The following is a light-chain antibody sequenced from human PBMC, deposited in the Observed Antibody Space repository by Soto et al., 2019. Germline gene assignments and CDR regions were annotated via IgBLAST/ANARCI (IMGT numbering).Light chain of an antibody. V-gene: IGKV3-20*01. CDR3: QQYDTSPRT. J-gene: IGKJ1*01. Sequence: EIVLTQSPGTLSLSPGERATLSCRASQSVTSTYLGWFQQKPGQAPRLLIYSTSNRATGIPDRFSGSGSGTEFTLTISRLEPEDFAVYYCQQYDTSPRTFGQGTKVEIK. CDR2: STS. CDR1: QSVTSTY.